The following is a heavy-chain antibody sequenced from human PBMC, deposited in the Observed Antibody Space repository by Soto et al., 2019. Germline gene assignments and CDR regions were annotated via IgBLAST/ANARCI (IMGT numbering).Heavy chain of an antibody. V-gene: IGHV3-48*03. CDR2: ISSRGSII. CDR3: ARAIGGSYLYGLDV. Sequence: DVQLVESGGGLVQPGGSLRLSCVASGFTFSNYEMNWVRQAPGRGLECVSYISSRGSIIYYADSVKGRLTISRDNAKNSLYLQMNSLRAEHTAVYYCARAIGGSYLYGLDVWGQGTTVTVSS. CDR1: GFTFSNYE. J-gene: IGHJ6*02. D-gene: IGHD1-26*01.